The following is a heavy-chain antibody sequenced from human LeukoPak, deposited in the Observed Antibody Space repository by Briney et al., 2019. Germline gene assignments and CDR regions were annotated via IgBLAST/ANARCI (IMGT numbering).Heavy chain of an antibody. V-gene: IGHV4-61*08. CDR1: GGSIYGGGYY. CDR3: ARDRTLVVAGACCLDL. D-gene: IGHD2-15*01. CDR2: IYYSGST. J-gene: IGHJ2*01. Sequence: SETLSLTCTVSGGSIYGGGYYWSWIRQPPGKGLEWIGYIYYSGSTNYNPSLKSRVTISVDTSKNQFSLKLSSVTAADTAVYYCARDRTLVVAGACCLDLWGRGTLVTVSS.